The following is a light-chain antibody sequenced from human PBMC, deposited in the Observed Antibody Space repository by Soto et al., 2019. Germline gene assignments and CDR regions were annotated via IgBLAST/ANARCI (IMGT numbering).Light chain of an antibody. CDR1: SSHIGAGFD. CDR2: GNR. Sequence: QSVLTQLPSVSGAPGQRVTISCTGSSSHIGAGFDVHWYQQLPGTAPKLLIFGNRNRPSGVPERFSGSKSGTSASLAITGLQAEDEADYYCQAYDYSLTASVFGGGTQLTVL. CDR3: QAYDYSLTASV. J-gene: IGLJ3*02. V-gene: IGLV1-40*01.